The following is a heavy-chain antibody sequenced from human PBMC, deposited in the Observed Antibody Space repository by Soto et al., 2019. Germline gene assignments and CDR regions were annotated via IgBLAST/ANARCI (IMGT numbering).Heavy chain of an antibody. D-gene: IGHD6-25*01. V-gene: IGHV4-30-2*01. CDR2: IYHNGST. CDR1: GGSISSGDYS. Sequence: QLQLQESGSGLVTPSQTLSLTCAVSGGSISSGDYSWSWIRQPPGKGLEWIGYIYHNGSTYYNPSLKSRLTISVDRSKNRFSLRLRFVTAADTAVYYCAGGSSSDFDYWGQGTLVTVSS. J-gene: IGHJ4*02. CDR3: AGGSSSDFDY.